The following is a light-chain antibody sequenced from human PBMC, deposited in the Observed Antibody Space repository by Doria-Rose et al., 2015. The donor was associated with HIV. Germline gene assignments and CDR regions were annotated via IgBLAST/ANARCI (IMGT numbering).Light chain of an antibody. Sequence: TQSPETLSVSPGESATLSCRAGQSVSTDLAWYRHKPGQAPRLLIWGASTRATGIPARFSGSGSGTEFTLTISSLQSEDFAIYFCRQYNNWPTFGQGTRLDIK. CDR1: QSVSTD. V-gene: IGKV3-15*01. CDR2: GAS. CDR3: RQYNNWPT. J-gene: IGKJ5*01.